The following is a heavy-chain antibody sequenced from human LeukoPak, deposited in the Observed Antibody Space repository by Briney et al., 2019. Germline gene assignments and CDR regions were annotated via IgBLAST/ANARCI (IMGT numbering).Heavy chain of an antibody. CDR1: VGSNYNYY. Sequence: SETLPLTCTASVGSNYNYYWSWIRQPPGKGLEGIGFIYYNGSTNYNPSLKSRVTISLDKPNSQFSLKLSSVTAADRAVYYCARRMRGVSLFDYWGQGTLVTVSS. J-gene: IGHJ4*02. CDR3: ARRMRGVSLFDY. CDR2: IYYNGST. V-gene: IGHV4-59*01. D-gene: IGHD3-16*02.